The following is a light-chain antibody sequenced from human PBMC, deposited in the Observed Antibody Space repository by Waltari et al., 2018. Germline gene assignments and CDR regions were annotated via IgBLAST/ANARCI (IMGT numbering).Light chain of an antibody. V-gene: IGLV1-44*01. CDR3: ASWDDSLNGHWV. CDR2: SSA. Sequence: QSVLTQPPSASGTPGQRVTISCSGSASNIGGNLVNWYQQFPGKAPKLLIYSSARRASGVPDRVSCSKSGTSASLAISGLQSEDEADYFCASWDDSLNGHWVFGGGTKVTVL. J-gene: IGLJ3*02. CDR1: ASNIGGNL.